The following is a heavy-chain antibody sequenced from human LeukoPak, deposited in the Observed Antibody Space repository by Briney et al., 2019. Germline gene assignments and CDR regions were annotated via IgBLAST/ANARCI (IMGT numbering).Heavy chain of an antibody. J-gene: IGHJ4*02. CDR1: GGSFSGYY. V-gene: IGHV4-34*01. CDR2: INHSGST. Sequence: PSETLSLTCAVYGGSFSGYYWSWIRQPPGKGLEWIGEINHSGSTNYNPSLKSRVTISVDTSKNQFSLKLSSVTAADTAVYYCARESYYDSSLLFDYWGQGTLVTVSS. CDR3: ARESYYDSSLLFDY. D-gene: IGHD3-22*01.